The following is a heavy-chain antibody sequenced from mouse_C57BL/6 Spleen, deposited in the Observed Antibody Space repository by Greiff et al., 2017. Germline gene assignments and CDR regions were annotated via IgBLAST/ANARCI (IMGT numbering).Heavy chain of an antibody. J-gene: IGHJ1*03. Sequence: DVQLVESGGDLVKPGGSLKLSCAASGFTFSSYGMSWVRQTPDKRLEWVATISSGGSYTYYPDSVKGRFTISRDNAKNTLYLQMSSLKSEDTAMYYCARQSSGWYFDVWGTGTTVTVSS. D-gene: IGHD1-3*01. CDR1: GFTFSSYG. V-gene: IGHV5-6*01. CDR2: ISSGGSYT. CDR3: ARQSSGWYFDV.